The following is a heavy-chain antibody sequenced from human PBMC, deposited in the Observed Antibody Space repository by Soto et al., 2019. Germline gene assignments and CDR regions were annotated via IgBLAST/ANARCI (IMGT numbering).Heavy chain of an antibody. J-gene: IGHJ3*02. CDR3: ARVLSKDVVVVAAPWGAFDI. CDR2: INAGNGNT. D-gene: IGHD2-15*01. Sequence: QVQLVQSGAEVKKPGASVKVSCKASGYTFTSYAMHWVRQAPGQRLEWMGWINAGNGNTKYSQKFQGRVTITRDTSASTAYMELSSVRSEDTAVYYCARVLSKDVVVVAAPWGAFDIWGQGTMVTVSS. V-gene: IGHV1-3*01. CDR1: GYTFTSYA.